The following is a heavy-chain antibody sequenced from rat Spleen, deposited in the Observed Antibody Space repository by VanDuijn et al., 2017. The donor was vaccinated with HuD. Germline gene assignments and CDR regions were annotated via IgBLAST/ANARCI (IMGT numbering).Heavy chain of an antibody. Sequence: EVQLVESGGGLVQPGSPLKLSCAASGFTFSDYNMAWVRQAPKKGLEWVATIRYDGDRTYYRDSVKGRFTISRDNAKSSLYLQMDSLRSEDTATYYCTREGYSGLGNYFDYWGQGVMVTVSS. J-gene: IGHJ2*01. CDR3: TREGYSGLGNYFDY. D-gene: IGHD1-1*01. V-gene: IGHV5-20*01. CDR2: IRYDGDRT. CDR1: GFTFSDYN.